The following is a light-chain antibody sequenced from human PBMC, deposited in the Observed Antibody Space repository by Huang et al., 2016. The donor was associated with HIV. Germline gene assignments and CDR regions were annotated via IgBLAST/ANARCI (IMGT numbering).Light chain of an antibody. CDR2: DTS. CDR3: QQPGS. Sequence: EIVLTQSPATLSLSPGESATLSCKASQSVGGDLAWYQQKPGQAPRLLIYDTSTRATGIPARFSGSGSETDFTLTISSLEPEDFAVYYCQQPGSFGQGTKVDIK. V-gene: IGKV3-11*01. CDR1: QSVGGD. J-gene: IGKJ2*01.